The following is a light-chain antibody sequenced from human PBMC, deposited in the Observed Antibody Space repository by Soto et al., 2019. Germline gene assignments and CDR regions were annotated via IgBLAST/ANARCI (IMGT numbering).Light chain of an antibody. J-gene: IGLJ3*02. CDR2: EVT. CDR1: NTDVGGYNY. CDR3: SSYAGSNVWV. Sequence: QSALTQPPSASGSPGQSVTICCTGSNTDVGGYNYVSWYQQHPGKAPKVMIYEVTKRPSGVPARFSGSRSGNTASLTVSGLQAEDEADYYCSSYAGSNVWVFGGGTQLTVL. V-gene: IGLV2-8*01.